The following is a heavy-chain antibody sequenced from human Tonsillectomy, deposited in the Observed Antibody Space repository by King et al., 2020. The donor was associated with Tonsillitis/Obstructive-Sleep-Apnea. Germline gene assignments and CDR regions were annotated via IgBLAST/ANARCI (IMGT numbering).Heavy chain of an antibody. CDR1: GFTFSSYG. D-gene: IGHD3-10*01. V-gene: IGHV3-30*18. J-gene: IGHJ5*02. CDR2: ISYDGSNK. Sequence: VQLVESGGGVVQPGRSLRLSCAASGFTFSSYGMHWVRQAPGKGLEWVAVISYDGSNKYYADSVKGRFTISRDNSKNTLYLQMNSLRAEDTAVYYCAKDPSWGYVSGSFWFDPWGQGTLVTVSS. CDR3: AKDPSWGYVSGSFWFDP.